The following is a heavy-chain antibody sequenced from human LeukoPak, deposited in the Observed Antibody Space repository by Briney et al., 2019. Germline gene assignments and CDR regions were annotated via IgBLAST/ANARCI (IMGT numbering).Heavy chain of an antibody. D-gene: IGHD3-16*01. J-gene: IGHJ4*02. CDR2: ISYDGSNK. V-gene: IGHV3-30*18. CDR3: AKGHGRLPRVDSDY. Sequence: PGGSLRLSCAASGFTFSSYGMSWVRQAPGKGLEWVAVISYDGSNKYYTDSMKGRFTISRDNSKNALYLQMNSLRAEDTAVYYCAKGHGRLPRVDSDYWGQGALVTVSS. CDR1: GFTFSSYG.